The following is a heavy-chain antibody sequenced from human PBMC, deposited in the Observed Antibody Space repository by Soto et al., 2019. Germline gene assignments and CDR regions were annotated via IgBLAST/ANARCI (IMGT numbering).Heavy chain of an antibody. CDR1: GGSFSGYY. Sequence: SETLSLTCAVYGGSFSGYYWSWIRQPPGKGLEWIGEINHSGSTNYNPSLKSRVTISVDTSKNQFSLKLSSVTAADTAVYYCARGYIYYDYGDYWLEVGLYYFDYWGQGTLVTVSS. V-gene: IGHV4-34*01. D-gene: IGHD4-17*01. CDR2: INHSGST. CDR3: ARGYIYYDYGDYWLEVGLYYFDY. J-gene: IGHJ4*02.